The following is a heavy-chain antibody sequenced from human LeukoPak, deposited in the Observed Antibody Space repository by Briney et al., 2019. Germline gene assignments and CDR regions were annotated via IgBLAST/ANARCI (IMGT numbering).Heavy chain of an antibody. CDR1: GGTFSSYA. CDR3: ARAVRELRYFDWLFN. V-gene: IGHV1-69*13. Sequence: SVKVSCKASGGTFSSYAISWVRQAPGQGLEWMGGIIPIFGTANYAQKFQGRVTITADESTSTAYMELSSLRSEDTAVYYCARAVRELRYFDWLFNWGQGTLVTVSS. D-gene: IGHD3-9*01. J-gene: IGHJ4*02. CDR2: IIPIFGTA.